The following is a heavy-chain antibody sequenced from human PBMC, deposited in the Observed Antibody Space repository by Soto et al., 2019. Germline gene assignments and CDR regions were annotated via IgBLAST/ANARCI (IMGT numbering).Heavy chain of an antibody. D-gene: IGHD3-9*01. CDR3: ARAASPYFDLLTAFHP. CDR2: IYYTGSP. CDR1: NGSISTYY. J-gene: IGHJ5*02. Sequence: SETLSLTCTVSNGSISTYYWSWIRQPPGRSLEWIGHIYYTGSPTYNPSLKSRVSISVDTSKNHFSLRLTSLSAADTAVYYRARAASPYFDLLTAFHPWGQGTLVTVSS. V-gene: IGHV4-59*01.